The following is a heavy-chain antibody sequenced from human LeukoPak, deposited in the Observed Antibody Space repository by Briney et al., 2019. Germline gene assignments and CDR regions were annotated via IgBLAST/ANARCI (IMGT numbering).Heavy chain of an antibody. CDR1: GFTFSSYA. CDR2: ISYDGSNK. V-gene: IGHV3-30-3*01. J-gene: IGHJ4*02. Sequence: GGSLRLSCAASGFTFSSYAMHWVRQAPGKGLEWVAVISYDGSNKYYADSVKGRFTISRDNSKNTLYLQMNSLRAEDTAVYYCARGIGDYWGQGILVTVSS. CDR3: ARGIGDY. D-gene: IGHD1-26*01.